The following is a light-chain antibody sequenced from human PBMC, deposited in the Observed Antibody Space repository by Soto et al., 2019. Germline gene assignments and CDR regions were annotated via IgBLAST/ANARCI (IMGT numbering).Light chain of an antibody. Sequence: QSVLTQPPSVSGAPGQRVTISCTGSSSNLGAGYDVHWYQQLPAAAPKLVILGNRNRPAGVPERFAGSKSGTSASLAITGLQAEDEDDYYCQGYDYRLTASVFGGGTKLTVL. CDR2: GNR. V-gene: IGLV1-40*01. CDR1: SSNLGAGYD. J-gene: IGLJ3*02. CDR3: QGYDYRLTASV.